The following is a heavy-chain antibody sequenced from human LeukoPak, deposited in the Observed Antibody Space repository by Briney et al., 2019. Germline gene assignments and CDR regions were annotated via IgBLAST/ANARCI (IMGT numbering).Heavy chain of an antibody. V-gene: IGHV4-39*07. J-gene: IGHJ4*02. Sequence: SETLFLTCTVSGGSISSSSYYWGWIRQPPGKGLEWIGSIYYSGSTYYNPSLKSRVTISVDTSKNQFSLKLSSVTAADTAVYYCARGSQMATIRAHFDYWGQGTLVTVSS. D-gene: IGHD5-24*01. CDR2: IYYSGST. CDR3: ARGSQMATIRAHFDY. CDR1: GGSISSSSYY.